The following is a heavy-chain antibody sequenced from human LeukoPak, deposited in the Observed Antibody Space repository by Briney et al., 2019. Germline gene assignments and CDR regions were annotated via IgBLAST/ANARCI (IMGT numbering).Heavy chain of an antibody. CDR2: IIPIFGTA. D-gene: IGHD3-3*01. CDR3: ARDRREGYDFWSGDTMD. J-gene: IGHJ4*02. CDR1: GGTFSSYA. V-gene: IGHV1-69*01. Sequence: SVKVSCKASGGTFSSYAISWVRQAPGQGLEWMGGIIPIFGTANHAQKFQGRVTITADESTSTAYMELSSLRSEDTAVYYCARDRREGYDFWSGDTMDWGQGTLVTVSS.